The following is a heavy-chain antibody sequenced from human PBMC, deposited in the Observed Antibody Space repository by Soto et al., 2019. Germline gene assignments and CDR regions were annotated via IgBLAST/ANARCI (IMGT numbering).Heavy chain of an antibody. J-gene: IGHJ4*02. CDR3: ARVGPQDGLDY. D-gene: IGHD3-16*01. Sequence: QVQLVQSGAEVKKPGSSVKVSCKASGGTFSSYAISWVRQAPGQGLEWMGGIFPIFGTANYTQKFQGRVTITADESASTAYMGLSSLRSEDTAVYYCARVGPQDGLDYWGQGTLVTVSS. V-gene: IGHV1-69*01. CDR2: IFPIFGTA. CDR1: GGTFSSYA.